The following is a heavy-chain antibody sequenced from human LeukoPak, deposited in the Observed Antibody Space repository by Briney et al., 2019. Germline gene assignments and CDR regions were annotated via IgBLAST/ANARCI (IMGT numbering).Heavy chain of an antibody. CDR1: GCSRSTPEMG. Sequence: SGPALVKPAQTLTLTCSFSGCSRSTPEMGVNWIRQAPGKALEWLARIDWDDDKFYSTSLKTRLTISKDTSKNQVVLTMTNMGPVDTGTYYCARISSSSFHFDYWGRGTLVTVSS. D-gene: IGHD2-2*01. J-gene: IGHJ4*02. CDR2: IDWDDDK. CDR3: ARISSSSFHFDY. V-gene: IGHV2-70*04.